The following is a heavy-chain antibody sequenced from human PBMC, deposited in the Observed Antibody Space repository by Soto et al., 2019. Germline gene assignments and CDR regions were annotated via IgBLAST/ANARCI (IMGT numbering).Heavy chain of an antibody. D-gene: IGHD1-26*01. CDR1: GFSLTTGGMC. Sequence: SGPTLVNPTQTLILTCTFSGFSLTTGGMCVTWIRQPPGKALEWLALIDWDDVKYYSTSLKTRLTISRDTSKNQVVLTMTNMDPVDTASYYCARVTMVPATTGGYSLYYYGLDVWGQGITVTVSS. V-gene: IGHV2-70*01. J-gene: IGHJ6*02. CDR3: ARVTMVPATTGGYSLYYYGLDV. CDR2: IDWDDVK.